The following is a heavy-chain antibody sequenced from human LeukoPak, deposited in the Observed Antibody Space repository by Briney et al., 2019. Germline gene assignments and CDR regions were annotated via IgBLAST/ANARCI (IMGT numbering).Heavy chain of an antibody. Sequence: PSETLSLTCTVSDGSISSYYWSWIRQPPGKGLEWIGYIYYSGSTNYNPSLKSRVTISVDTSKNQFSLKLSSVTAADTAVYYCARVGEEGVPDYWGQGTLVTVSS. CDR2: IYYSGST. CDR3: ARVGEEGVPDY. V-gene: IGHV4-59*01. J-gene: IGHJ4*02. CDR1: DGSISSYY. D-gene: IGHD3-10*01.